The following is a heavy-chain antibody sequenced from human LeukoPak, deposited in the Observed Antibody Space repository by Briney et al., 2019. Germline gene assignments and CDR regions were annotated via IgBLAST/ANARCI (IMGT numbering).Heavy chain of an antibody. V-gene: IGHV3-11*01. CDR2: ISSSGSTI. J-gene: IGHJ4*02. CDR1: GFTFSDYY. CDR3: ARDPYSSGWYYFDY. Sequence: EGSLRLSCAASGFTFSDYYMSWIRQAPGKGLEWVSYISSSGSTIYYADSVKGRFTISRDNAKNSLYLQMNSLRAEDTAVYYCARDPYSSGWYYFDYWGQGTLVTVSS. D-gene: IGHD6-19*01.